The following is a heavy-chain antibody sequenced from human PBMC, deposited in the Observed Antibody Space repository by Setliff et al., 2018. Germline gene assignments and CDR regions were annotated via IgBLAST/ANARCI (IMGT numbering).Heavy chain of an antibody. D-gene: IGHD3-3*01. CDR1: GGSISSSSYY. Sequence: SETLSLTCTVSGGSISSSSYYWGWICQPPGKGLEWIGSIYYSGSTYYNPSLKSRVTISVDTSKNQFSLKLSSVTAADTAVYYCARERMYYNFWSGYSDYWGQGTLVTVSS. CDR3: ARERMYYNFWSGYSDY. J-gene: IGHJ4*02. V-gene: IGHV4-39*07. CDR2: IYYSGST.